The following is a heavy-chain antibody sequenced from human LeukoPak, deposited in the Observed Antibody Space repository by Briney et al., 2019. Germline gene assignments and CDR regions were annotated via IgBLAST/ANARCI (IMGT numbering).Heavy chain of an antibody. CDR3: ARETYCSSITCYNVVDAFDI. CDR2: MSYSGST. D-gene: IGHD2-2*02. CDR1: GGSISSSSYY. Sequence: SETLSLTCTVSGGSISSSSYYWGWIRQPPGKGLEWIGYMSYSGSTNYNPSLKSRVTISVDTSKNQFSLKLSSVTAADTAVYYCARETYCSSITCYNVVDAFDIWGQGTMVTVSS. V-gene: IGHV4-61*01. J-gene: IGHJ3*02.